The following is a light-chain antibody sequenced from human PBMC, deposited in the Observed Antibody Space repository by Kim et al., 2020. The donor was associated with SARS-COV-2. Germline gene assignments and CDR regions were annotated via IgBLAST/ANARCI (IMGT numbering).Light chain of an antibody. CDR2: LNSDGSH. V-gene: IGLV4-69*01. J-gene: IGLJ3*02. Sequence: ASGKPTCTLSRGHRSYAIAWHQQQPGKGPRYLMKLNSDGSHSKGDGIPDRFAGSSSGAERYLTISSLQSEDEADYYCQTWGTGIRVFGGGTQLTVL. CDR3: QTWGTGIRV. CDR1: RGHRSYA.